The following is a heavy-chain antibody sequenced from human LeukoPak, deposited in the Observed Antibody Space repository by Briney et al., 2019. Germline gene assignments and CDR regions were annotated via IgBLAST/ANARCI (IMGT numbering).Heavy chain of an antibody. Sequence: PETLSLTGAVYGGSFSGYYGSWIRQPPGKGREWSGEIRHGRSTNDNPSLNRRVTISVDTSKNQFSLKLSFVTAADTAVYYCPGQRITMVRGTDYYYDYGMDVWGKGTTVTVSS. D-gene: IGHD3-10*01. V-gene: IGHV4-34*01. J-gene: IGHJ6*04. CDR2: IRHGRST. CDR3: PGQRITMVRGTDYYYDYGMDV. CDR1: GGSFSGYY.